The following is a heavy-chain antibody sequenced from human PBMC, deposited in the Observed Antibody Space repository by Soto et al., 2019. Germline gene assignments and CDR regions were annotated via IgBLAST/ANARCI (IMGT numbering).Heavy chain of an antibody. Sequence: PGGSLRLSCAASGFTFSSYSMNWVRQAPGKGLEWVSYISSSSSTIYYADSVKGRFTISRDNAKNSLYLQMNSLRAEDTAVYYCARRAPDYDILTASFDYWGQGTLVTVSS. D-gene: IGHD3-9*01. CDR2: ISSSSSTI. CDR3: ARRAPDYDILTASFDY. CDR1: GFTFSSYS. J-gene: IGHJ4*02. V-gene: IGHV3-48*01.